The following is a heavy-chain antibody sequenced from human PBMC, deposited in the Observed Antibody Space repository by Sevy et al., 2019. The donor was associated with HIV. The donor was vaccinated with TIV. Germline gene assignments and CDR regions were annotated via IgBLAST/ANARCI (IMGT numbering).Heavy chain of an antibody. V-gene: IGHV3-48*03. CDR2: ISSSGSPI. Sequence: GGSLRLSCAASGFRFNIYEMNWVRQAPGKGLEWVSYISSSGSPIYYADSVKGRFTISRDNAKSSLYLQMNSLRAEDTAVYYCVRARAMINYDWGQGTLVTVSS. CDR1: GFRFNIYE. D-gene: IGHD5-12*01. J-gene: IGHJ4*02. CDR3: VRARAMINYD.